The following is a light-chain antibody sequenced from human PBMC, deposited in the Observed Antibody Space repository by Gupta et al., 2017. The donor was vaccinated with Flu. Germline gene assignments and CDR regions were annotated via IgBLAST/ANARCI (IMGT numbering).Light chain of an antibody. CDR2: DAT. CDR3: QQASGIPSS. CDR1: QGVLTY. V-gene: IGKV1-39*01. Sequence: DIRMTQSPSSLSASVGDRVTLTCRASQGVLTYVNWYQQRPGKPPKLLVSDATRLHVGVPSRFSGSGSGTEFTLTIDNLHPDDFATYFCQQASGIPSSFGPGTRVEI. J-gene: IGKJ1*01.